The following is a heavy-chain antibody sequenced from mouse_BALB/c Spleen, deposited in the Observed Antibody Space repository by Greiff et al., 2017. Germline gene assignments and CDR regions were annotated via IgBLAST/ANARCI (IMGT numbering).Heavy chain of an antibody. CDR3: ARATGDWYLDV. J-gene: IGHJ1*01. D-gene: IGHD4-1*02. V-gene: IGHV5-17*02. CDR1: GFTFSSFG. CDR2: ISSGSSTI. Sequence: DVHLVESGGGLVQPGGSRKLSCAASGFTFSSFGMHWVRQAPEKGLEWVAYISSGSSTIYYADTVKGRFTISRDNPKNTLFLQMTSLRSEDTAMYYCARATGDWYLDVGGAGTTVTVSS.